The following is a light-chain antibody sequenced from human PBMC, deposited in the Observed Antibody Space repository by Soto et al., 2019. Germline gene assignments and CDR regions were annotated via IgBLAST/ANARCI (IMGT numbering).Light chain of an antibody. J-gene: IGKJ1*01. V-gene: IGKV3-15*01. CDR2: GAS. CDR1: QSVSSN. Sequence: EIVMTQSPATLSVSPGERATLSCRASQSVSSNLAWYQQKPGQAPRLLIYGASTRSTGIPARFSGSGSGTEFTLTISSLQTEDFAVYYRQQYNNWPRRFGQGTKVEIK. CDR3: QQYNNWPRR.